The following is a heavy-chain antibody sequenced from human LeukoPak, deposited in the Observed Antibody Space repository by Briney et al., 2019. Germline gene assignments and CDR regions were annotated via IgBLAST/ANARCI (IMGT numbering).Heavy chain of an antibody. D-gene: IGHD1-26*01. CDR1: GGYINSSSYY. V-gene: IGHV4-39*01. CDR2: IYYSGST. Sequence: SETLSLTCTVSGGYINSSSYYWGWIRQPPGKGLEWIGSIYYSGSTYYSPSLKSRVTISVDTSKNQFSLKLSSVTAADTAVYYCARHQGPKVGIDYWGQGTLVTVSS. CDR3: ARHQGPKVGIDY. J-gene: IGHJ4*02.